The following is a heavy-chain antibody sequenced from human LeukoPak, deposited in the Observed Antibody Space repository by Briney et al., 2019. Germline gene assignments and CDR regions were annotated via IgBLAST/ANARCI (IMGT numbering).Heavy chain of an antibody. D-gene: IGHD3-10*01. CDR3: ARHFGPQTGSYFRFDP. V-gene: IGHV4-39*01. J-gene: IGHJ5*02. CDR2: LYYSGST. CDR1: GGSISSYY. Sequence: SETLSLTCTVSGGSISSYYWSWIRQPPGKGLEWMGSLYYSGSTYFNPSLKSRVSISVDTSNNQFSLRLSSVTAADSAVYYCARHFGPQTGSYFRFDPWGQGTLVTVSS.